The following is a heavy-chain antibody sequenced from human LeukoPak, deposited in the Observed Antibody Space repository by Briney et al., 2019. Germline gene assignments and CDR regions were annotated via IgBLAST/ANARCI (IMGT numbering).Heavy chain of an antibody. CDR3: ASGRIVATITVLYLNWFDP. D-gene: IGHD5-12*01. CDR2: INHSGST. CDR1: GGSFSGYY. Sequence: KASETLSLTCAVYGGSFSGYYWSWIRQPPGKGLEWIGEINHSGSTNYNPSLKSRVTISVDTSKNQFSLKLSSVTAADTAVYYCASGRIVATITVLYLNWFDPWGQGTLVTVSS. V-gene: IGHV4-34*01. J-gene: IGHJ5*02.